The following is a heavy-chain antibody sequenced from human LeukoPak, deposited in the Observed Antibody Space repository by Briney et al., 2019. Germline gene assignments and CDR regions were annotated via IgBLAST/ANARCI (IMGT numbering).Heavy chain of an antibody. CDR3: ARDNTVGAGTNY. V-gene: IGHV3-30-3*01. CDR1: GFTFSNYA. CDR2: MSYDGSHI. Sequence: PGRSLRLSFAASGFTFSNYAMHWVRQAPGKGLEWVAVMSYDGSHIYYADSVKGRFTISRDNSKNTLYLQVNSLRAEDTAMYYCARDNTVGAGTNYWGQGTLVTVSS. J-gene: IGHJ4*02. D-gene: IGHD6-19*01.